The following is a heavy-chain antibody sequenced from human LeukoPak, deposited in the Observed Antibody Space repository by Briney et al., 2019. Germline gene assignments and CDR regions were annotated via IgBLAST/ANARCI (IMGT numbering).Heavy chain of an antibody. CDR1: GFCFTMHS. CDR3: ARDESSSWYVDC. Sequence: GSSLTLTNAPSGFCFTMHSLKWLGWATGQELESVSCISSSGSYIYYADSVKGRFTISRDNAKNSLYLQMNSLRAEDTAVYYCARDESSSWYVDCWGQGTLVTVSS. J-gene: IGHJ4*02. V-gene: IGHV3-21*01. CDR2: ISSSGSYI. D-gene: IGHD6-6*01.